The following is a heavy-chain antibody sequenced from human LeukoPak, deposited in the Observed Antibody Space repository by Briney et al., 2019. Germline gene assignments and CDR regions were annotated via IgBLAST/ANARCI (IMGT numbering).Heavy chain of an antibody. V-gene: IGHV3-21*01. CDR1: GFTFSSYS. D-gene: IGHD4-17*01. Sequence: GGSLRLSCAASGFTFSSYSMNWVRQAPGKGLEWVSSISSSSSYIYYADSVKGRFTISRDNAKNSLYLQMNSLRAEDTAVYYCARDRTVTTTYYYYGMDVWGQGTTVTVSS. J-gene: IGHJ6*02. CDR3: ARDRTVTTTYYYYGMDV. CDR2: ISSSSSYI.